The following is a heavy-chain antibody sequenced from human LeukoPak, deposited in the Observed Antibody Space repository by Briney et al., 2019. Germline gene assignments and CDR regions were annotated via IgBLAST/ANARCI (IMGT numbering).Heavy chain of an antibody. Sequence: KTSETLSITCTVSGGSISDHYWSWIRQPPGKGLEWIAYTHYSEAPNYNPSLNARVTMSLDMSNNQFSLRLTSVTAADTAVYYCARGHYDLAPWGQGILVTVSS. CDR2: THYSEAP. D-gene: IGHD3-16*01. V-gene: IGHV4-59*08. CDR1: GGSISDHY. J-gene: IGHJ5*02. CDR3: ARGHYDLAP.